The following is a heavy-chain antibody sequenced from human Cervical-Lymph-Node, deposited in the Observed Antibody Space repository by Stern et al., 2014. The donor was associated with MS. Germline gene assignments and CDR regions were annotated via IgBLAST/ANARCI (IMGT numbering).Heavy chain of an antibody. D-gene: IGHD4-11*01. CDR3: ARETRQPIFFDY. J-gene: IGHJ4*02. CDR2: INPSGGTT. V-gene: IGHV1-46*01. CDR1: GYALTRYF. Sequence: QLVQSGAEVRKPGASVKVSCKASGYALTRYFVHWVRQAPGQGPEWMGMINPSGGTTVYAQKFRGRVTLTSDTSTRTLYMELSSLKSEDTAVYYCARETRQPIFFDYWGQGTLVTVSS.